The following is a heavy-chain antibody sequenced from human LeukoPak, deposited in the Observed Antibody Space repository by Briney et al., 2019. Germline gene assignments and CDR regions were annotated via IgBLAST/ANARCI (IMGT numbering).Heavy chain of an antibody. V-gene: IGHV4-38-2*01. J-gene: IGHJ3*02. CDR1: GYSISSGYY. CDR2: IYHSGST. CDR3: ARHEVEDAFDI. D-gene: IGHD2-15*01. Sequence: PSQTLSLTCAVSGYSISSGYYWGWIRQPPGKGLEWIGSIYHSGSTYYNPSLKCRVTISVDTSKNQFSLKLSSVTAADTAVYYCARHEVEDAFDIWGQGTMVTVSS.